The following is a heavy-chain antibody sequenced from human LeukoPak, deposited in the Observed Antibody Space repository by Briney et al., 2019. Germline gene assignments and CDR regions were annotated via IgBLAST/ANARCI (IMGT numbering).Heavy chain of an antibody. V-gene: IGHV3-7*01. Sequence: GGSLRFSCVASGFSFRSYWMDWVRQAPGKGLEWVANIKQDGIEKYFVDSVKGRFAISRDNAKNSLYLQMNNLRAEDTAVYYCAREAMVRGVPDAFDIWGQGTVVTVSS. CDR3: AREAMVRGVPDAFDI. CDR2: IKQDGIEK. D-gene: IGHD3-10*01. CDR1: GFSFRSYW. J-gene: IGHJ3*02.